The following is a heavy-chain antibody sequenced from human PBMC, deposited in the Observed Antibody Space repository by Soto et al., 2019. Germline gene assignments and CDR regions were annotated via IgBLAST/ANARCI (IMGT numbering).Heavy chain of an antibody. CDR2: ITRNSDI. D-gene: IGHD2-21*02. V-gene: IGHV3-21*01. CDR1: GFTFSSYS. CDR3: AREETACPLAYGLDD. Sequence: PGGSLRLSCAASGFTFSSYSIHWVRQAPGRGLEWVSAITRNSDIYYADSVKGRFTISRDNAKNSVSLQMDSLRAEDTAVYYCAREETACPLAYGLDDWGQGTTVTVSS. J-gene: IGHJ6*02.